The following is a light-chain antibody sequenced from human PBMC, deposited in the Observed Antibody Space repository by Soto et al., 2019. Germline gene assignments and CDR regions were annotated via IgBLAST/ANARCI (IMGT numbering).Light chain of an antibody. Sequence: EIVLTQSPGTLSLSPGERATLSCRASQSCSSSYLAWYQQKPGQAPRLLIHETSSSASGIPDRFRGSASGTDFTLAISRLEPEDFAVYYCQQYETSHSWTFGPGTKVEVK. V-gene: IGKV3-20*01. CDR2: ETS. CDR1: QSCSSSY. CDR3: QQYETSHSWT. J-gene: IGKJ1*01.